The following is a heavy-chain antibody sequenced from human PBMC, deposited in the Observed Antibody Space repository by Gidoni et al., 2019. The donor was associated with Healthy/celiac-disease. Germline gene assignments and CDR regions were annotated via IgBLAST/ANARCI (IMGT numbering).Heavy chain of an antibody. CDR3: ARERRLWFGELYPLDY. CDR2: INHSGST. D-gene: IGHD3-10*01. Sequence: QVQLQQWGAGLLKPSETLSLTCAVYGGSFSGYYWSWIRQPPGKGLEWIGEINHSGSTNYNPSLKSRVTISVDTSKNQLSLKLSSVTAADTAVYYCARERRLWFGELYPLDYWGQGTLVTVSS. CDR1: GGSFSGYY. J-gene: IGHJ4*02. V-gene: IGHV4-34*01.